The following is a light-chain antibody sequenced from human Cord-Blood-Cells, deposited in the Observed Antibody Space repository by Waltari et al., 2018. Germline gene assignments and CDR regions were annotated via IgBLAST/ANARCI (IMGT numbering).Light chain of an antibody. CDR3: QQYGSSPRT. Sequence: EIVLTQTPGTLSFSPGERATLSCRASQSVSSSYLAWYQQKPGQAPRLLIYGASSRATGIPDRVSGSGSGTDFTLTISRLEPEDFAVYYCQQYGSSPRTFGQGTKVEIK. CDR1: QSVSSSY. CDR2: GAS. J-gene: IGKJ1*01. V-gene: IGKV3-20*01.